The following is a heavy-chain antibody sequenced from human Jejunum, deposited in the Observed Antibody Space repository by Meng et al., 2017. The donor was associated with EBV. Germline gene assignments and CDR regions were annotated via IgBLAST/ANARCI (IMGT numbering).Heavy chain of an antibody. D-gene: IGHD2-15*01. CDR2: IYHDGSS. CDR1: GGSITSSDW. V-gene: IGHV4-4*02. Sequence: QVQLQESGPGLVNPSGTLSPTCAVSGGSITSSDWWTWVRQPPGEGLEWIGEIYHDGSSNYSPSLKSRVTILLDKSENHFSLKLNSVTAADTAVYYCARVRCSGGSCFYFDYWGQGALVTVST. CDR3: ARVRCSGGSCFYFDY. J-gene: IGHJ4*02.